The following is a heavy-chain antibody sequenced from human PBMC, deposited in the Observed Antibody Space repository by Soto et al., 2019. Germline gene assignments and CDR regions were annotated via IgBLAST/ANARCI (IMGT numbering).Heavy chain of an antibody. Sequence: SSETLSLTCAVYGGSFSGYYWSWIRQPPGKGLEWIGEINHSGSTNYNPSLKSRVTISVDTSKNQFSLKLSSVTAADTAVYYCARGRRGGYWFDPWGQGTLVTVSS. CDR1: GGSFSGYY. V-gene: IGHV4-34*01. CDR2: INHSGST. J-gene: IGHJ5*02. D-gene: IGHD5-12*01. CDR3: ARGRRGGYWFDP.